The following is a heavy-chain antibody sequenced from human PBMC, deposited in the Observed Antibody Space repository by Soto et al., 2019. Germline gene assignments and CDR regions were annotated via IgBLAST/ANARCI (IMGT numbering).Heavy chain of an antibody. CDR2: IRRNAYGGTT. J-gene: IGHJ4*02. V-gene: IGHV3-49*04. Sequence: GGSLRLSCTTSGFTFGYYALSWVGQSPGKGLEWVGFIRRNAYGGTTDYAASVKGRFTISRDDSKSIAYLQMNSLRTEDTALYYCTRASSLDFDFWGQGTLVTVSS. CDR3: TRASSLDFDF. CDR1: GFTFGYYA. D-gene: IGHD3-16*01.